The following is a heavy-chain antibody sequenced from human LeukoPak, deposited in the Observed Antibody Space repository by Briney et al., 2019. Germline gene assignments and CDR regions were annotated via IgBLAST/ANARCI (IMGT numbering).Heavy chain of an antibody. CDR3: ARDAGGIAAAGTSVLDY. Sequence: SGTLSLTCAVYGGSISSSNWWSWVLPPPGKGLEWIVEIYHSGSTNYNPSLKSRVTISVDKSKNQFSLKLSSVTAADTAVYYCARDAGGIAAAGTSVLDYWGQGTLVTVSS. CDR2: IYHSGST. J-gene: IGHJ4*02. CDR1: GGSISSSNW. V-gene: IGHV4-4*02. D-gene: IGHD6-13*01.